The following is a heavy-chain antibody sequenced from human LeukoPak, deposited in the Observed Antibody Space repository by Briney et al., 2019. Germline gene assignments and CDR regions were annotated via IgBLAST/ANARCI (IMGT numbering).Heavy chain of an antibody. CDR1: GYTFTSYY. D-gene: IGHD2-15*01. Sequence: ASVKVSCKASGYTFTSYYMHWVRQAPGQGLEWMGIMNPSGGSTSYAQKFQGRVTMTRDMSTSTVYMELSSLRSEDTAVYYRAREASGEAHFDYWGQGTLVTVSS. CDR2: MNPSGGST. CDR3: AREASGEAHFDY. J-gene: IGHJ4*02. V-gene: IGHV1-46*01.